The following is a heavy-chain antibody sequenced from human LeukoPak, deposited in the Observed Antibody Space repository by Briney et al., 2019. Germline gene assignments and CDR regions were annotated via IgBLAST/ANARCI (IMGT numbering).Heavy chain of an antibody. Sequence: GASVKVSCKASGYTFTDFYTHWVRQAPGQGLEWMGWINPNSGVTKYAQKFQGRVTLTRDTSITTAYMELNWLTSDDTAIYYCARDRDIVGRLGSFDIWGQGTMVIVSS. V-gene: IGHV1-2*02. CDR3: ARDRDIVGRLGSFDI. CDR2: INPNSGVT. D-gene: IGHD1-26*01. CDR1: GYTFTDFY. J-gene: IGHJ3*02.